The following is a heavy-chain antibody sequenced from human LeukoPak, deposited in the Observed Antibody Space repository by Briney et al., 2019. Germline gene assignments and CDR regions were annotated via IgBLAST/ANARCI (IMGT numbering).Heavy chain of an antibody. CDR3: ATWGHSYGYRFDY. D-gene: IGHD5-18*01. J-gene: IGHJ4*02. V-gene: IGHV1-24*01. CDR2: FDPEDGET. CDR1: GYTLTELS. Sequence: ASVKVSCKVSGYTLTELSMHWVRQAPGKGLEWMGGFDPEDGETIYAQKFQGRVTMTEDTSTDAAYMELSSLRSEDTAVYYCATWGHSYGYRFDYWGQGTLVTVSS.